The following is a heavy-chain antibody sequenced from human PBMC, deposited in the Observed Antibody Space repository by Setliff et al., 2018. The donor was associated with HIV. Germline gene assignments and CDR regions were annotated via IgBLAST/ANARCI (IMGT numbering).Heavy chain of an antibody. CDR3: AKTMEPRRVTRVDCSGGTCYPIYGGDSFDI. D-gene: IGHD2-15*01. CDR2: ISSSSRYI. J-gene: IGHJ3*02. CDR1: GFTFSSYS. Sequence: LSCAASGFTFSSYSMNWVRQAPGKGLEWVSSISSSSRYIYYADSVKGRFTISRDNAKNSRYLQMNSLRAEDTALYYCAKTMEPRRVTRVDCSGGTCYPIYGGDSFDIWGQGTMVTVSS. V-gene: IGHV3-21*04.